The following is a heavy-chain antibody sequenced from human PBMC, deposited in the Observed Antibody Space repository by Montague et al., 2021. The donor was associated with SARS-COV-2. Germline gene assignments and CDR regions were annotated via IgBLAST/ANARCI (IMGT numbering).Heavy chain of an antibody. CDR3: ARESGSGSYLVY. CDR2: IYYSGST. J-gene: IGHJ4*02. Sequence: SETLSLTCSVSGDSISNHYWSWIRQPPGKGLEWIGSIYYSGSTYYNPSLKSRVTISVDTSKNQFSLKLSSVTAADTAVYYCARESGSGSYLVYWGQGTLVTVSS. D-gene: IGHD3-10*01. CDR1: GDSISNHY. V-gene: IGHV4-59*05.